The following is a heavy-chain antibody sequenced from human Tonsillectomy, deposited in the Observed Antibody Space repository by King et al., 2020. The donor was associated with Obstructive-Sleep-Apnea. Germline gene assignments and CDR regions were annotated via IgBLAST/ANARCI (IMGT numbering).Heavy chain of an antibody. J-gene: IGHJ4*02. Sequence: VQLVESGGGVVQPGRSLRLSCAASGFTFSSYAMHWVRQAPGKGLEWVAVISYDGSNKYYADSVKGRLTISRDNSKNTLYLQMNSRRAEDTAVYYCARSIAAAGAEVDYWGQGTLVTVSS. D-gene: IGHD6-13*01. CDR3: ARSIAAAGAEVDY. CDR1: GFTFSSYA. V-gene: IGHV3-30*04. CDR2: ISYDGSNK.